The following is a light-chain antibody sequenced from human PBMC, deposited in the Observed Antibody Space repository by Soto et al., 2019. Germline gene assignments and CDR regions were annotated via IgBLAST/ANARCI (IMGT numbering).Light chain of an antibody. CDR1: KSVCST. CDR3: QHYNNWPRT. CDR2: GAS. Sequence: EIVMTQSPATLSVSPGERATLSCRASKSVCSTLTWYQQKPGQAPRLLIYGASTRSTGIPARLSGSGSGTEFTLTTISLQSADFAVYYCQHYNNWPRTFGQGTKVEIK. J-gene: IGKJ1*01. V-gene: IGKV3-15*01.